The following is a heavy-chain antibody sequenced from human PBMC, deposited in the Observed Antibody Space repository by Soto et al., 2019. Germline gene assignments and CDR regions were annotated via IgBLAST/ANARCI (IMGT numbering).Heavy chain of an antibody. V-gene: IGHV3-23*01. J-gene: IGHJ4*02. CDR3: VSWVSDHFDY. D-gene: IGHD3-16*01. CDR1: GLTFSSSA. CDR2: INPTGANT. Sequence: EVQLLESGGALVQPGESLRLSCAASGLTFSSSAISWVRQAPGTGLEWVSTINPTGANTHYEDSAQARFTISRDNSRNTVDLQMNSLTAADTALYYCVSWVSDHFDYWGQGTPVTVSS.